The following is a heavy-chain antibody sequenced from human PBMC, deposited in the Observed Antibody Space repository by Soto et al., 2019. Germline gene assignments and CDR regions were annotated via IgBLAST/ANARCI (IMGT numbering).Heavy chain of an antibody. Sequence: QLQLQESGPGLVKPSETLSLTCTVSGGSISSSSYYWGWIRQPPGKGLEWIGSIYYSGRTYYNPSLKSRVTISVDTSKNQSSLKLSSGTAADTAVYYCARHTPAISISDHWGQGTLVTVSS. CDR3: ARHTPAISISDH. D-gene: IGHD2-15*01. CDR1: GGSISSSSYY. V-gene: IGHV4-39*01. J-gene: IGHJ4*02. CDR2: IYYSGRT.